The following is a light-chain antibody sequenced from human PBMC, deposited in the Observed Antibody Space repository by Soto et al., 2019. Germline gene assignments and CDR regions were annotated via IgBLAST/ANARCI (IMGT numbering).Light chain of an antibody. CDR2: DVY. V-gene: IGKV1-5*01. CDR1: QIISGW. J-gene: IGKJ1*01. CDR3: QPYHRYST. Sequence: DIQMTQSPSSVSASVGDRVTITCRASQIISGWLAWYQQKPGKAPKLLIYDVYTLDSGVPSRFSGSASGKEFTLTISSLESDDFATDYCQPYHRYSTFGQGTQVDIK.